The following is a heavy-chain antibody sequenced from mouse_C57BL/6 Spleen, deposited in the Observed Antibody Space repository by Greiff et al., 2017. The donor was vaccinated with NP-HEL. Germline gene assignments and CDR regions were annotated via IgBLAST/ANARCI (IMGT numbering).Heavy chain of an antibody. CDR2: IYPSDSET. D-gene: IGHD1-1*01. CDR3: ARNLYYGSGDLDY. J-gene: IGHJ2*01. Sequence: QVQLQQPGAELVRPGSSVKLSCKASGYTFTSYWMDWVKQRPGQGLEWIGNIYPSDSETHYNQKFKDKATLTVDKSSSTAYMQLSSLTSEDSAVYYCARNLYYGSGDLDYWGQGTTLTVSS. CDR1: GYTFTSYW. V-gene: IGHV1-61*01.